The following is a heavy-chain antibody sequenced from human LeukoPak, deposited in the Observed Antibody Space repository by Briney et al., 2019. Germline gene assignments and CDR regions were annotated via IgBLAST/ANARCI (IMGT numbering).Heavy chain of an antibody. CDR2: FDPERGER. J-gene: IGHJ4*02. V-gene: IGHV1-24*01. Sequence: ASVTVSCKVSGYSLSELSMDWVRQAPGKGLEWVGGFDPERGERLYAQKFQGRVTMTEDTSTNTAYIEVTSLTSEDTALYYCAKGGWWSGAEMATIGDRPRFAYWGQGTLVTVSS. CDR3: AKGGWWSGAEMATIGDRPRFAY. D-gene: IGHD5-24*01. CDR1: GYSLSELS.